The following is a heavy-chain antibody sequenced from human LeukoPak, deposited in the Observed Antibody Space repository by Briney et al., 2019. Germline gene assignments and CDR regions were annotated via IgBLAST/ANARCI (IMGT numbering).Heavy chain of an antibody. J-gene: IGHJ5*02. D-gene: IGHD6-6*01. V-gene: IGHV3-30-3*01. CDR1: GFTFSSYA. CDR3: ARDRNSTSSNNWFDP. CDR2: ISYDGSNK. Sequence: GGSLRLSCAASGFTFSSYAMHWVRQAPGKGLEWVAVISYDGSNKYYADSVKGRFTISRDNSKNTLYLQMSSLRGEDTAVYYCARDRNSTSSNNWFDPWGQGTLVTVSS.